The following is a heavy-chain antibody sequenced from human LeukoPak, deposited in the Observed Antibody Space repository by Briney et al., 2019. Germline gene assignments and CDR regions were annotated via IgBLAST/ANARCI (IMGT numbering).Heavy chain of an antibody. V-gene: IGHV1-2*02. D-gene: IGHD4-17*01. J-gene: IGHJ6*03. Sequence: ASVKVSCKASGYTFTSYDINWVRQATGQGLEWIGWINPTSGGTKYAQKFQGRVTMTRDTSISTAYMELNTLRSDDTAMYYCARAAGDYGDYDYFYYMDVWGKGTTVTISS. CDR2: INPTSGGT. CDR1: GYTFTSYD. CDR3: ARAAGDYGDYDYFYYMDV.